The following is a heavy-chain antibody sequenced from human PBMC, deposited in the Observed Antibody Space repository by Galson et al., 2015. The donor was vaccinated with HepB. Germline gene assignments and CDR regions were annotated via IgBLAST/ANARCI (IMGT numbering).Heavy chain of an antibody. CDR1: GGSISYYY. J-gene: IGHJ4*02. V-gene: IGHV4-59*08. CDR3: ARHDPNSGWSDFDY. Sequence: ETLSLTCTVSGGSISYYYWSWIRQPPGKGLEWIGYIYYNGNTNYNLSLKSRVTISVDTTKNQSSLRLSSVTAADTAVYYCARHDPNSGWSDFDYWGQGALVTVSS. D-gene: IGHD6-19*01. CDR2: IYYNGNT.